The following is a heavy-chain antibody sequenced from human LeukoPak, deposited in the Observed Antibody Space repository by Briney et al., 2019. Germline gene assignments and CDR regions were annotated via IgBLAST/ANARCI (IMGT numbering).Heavy chain of an antibody. D-gene: IGHD3-22*01. J-gene: IGHJ3*02. Sequence: SETLSLTCTVSGYSISSGYYWGWIRQPPGKGLEWIGRISSSGSTNYNPSLKSRVTISVDTSKNQFSLKLSSVTAADTAVYFCARGPYSYDSSGAFDIWGQGTMVTVSS. CDR1: GYSISSGYY. CDR2: ISSSGST. CDR3: ARGPYSYDSSGAFDI. V-gene: IGHV4-38-2*02.